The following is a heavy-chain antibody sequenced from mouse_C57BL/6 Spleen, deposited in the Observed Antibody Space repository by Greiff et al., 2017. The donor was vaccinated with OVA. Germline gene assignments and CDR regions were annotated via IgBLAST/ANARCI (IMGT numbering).Heavy chain of an antibody. CDR3: ARDDYDSTLEDY. CDR2: IYPGSGST. Sequence: QVQLQQPGAELVKPGASVKMSCKASGYTFTSYWITWVKQRPGHGLEWIGDIYPGSGSTTYNEKFKSKATLTVDTSSSTAYMQLSSLTSEDSAVYYCARDDYDSTLEDYWGQGTSVTVAS. J-gene: IGHJ4*01. CDR1: GYTFTSYW. V-gene: IGHV1-55*01. D-gene: IGHD1-1*01.